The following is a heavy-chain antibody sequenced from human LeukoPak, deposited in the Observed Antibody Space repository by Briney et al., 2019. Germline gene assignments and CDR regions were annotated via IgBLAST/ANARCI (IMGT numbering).Heavy chain of an antibody. CDR2: ISNGGGTI. Sequence: GGSLRLSCVASGFTFTSYDFNWVRQAPGKGLEWVSYISNGGGTISYADSVKGRFTISRDNAKNSVFLQMNTLRAEDTAVYYCARDSYMFGSDYWGQGTLVTVS. CDR1: GFTFTSYD. D-gene: IGHD3-10*02. J-gene: IGHJ4*02. CDR3: ARDSYMFGSDY. V-gene: IGHV3-48*03.